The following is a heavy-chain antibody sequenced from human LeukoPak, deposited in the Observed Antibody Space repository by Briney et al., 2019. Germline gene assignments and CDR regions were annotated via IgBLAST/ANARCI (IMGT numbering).Heavy chain of an antibody. V-gene: IGHV1-18*01. CDR1: GYTFTSYG. J-gene: IGHJ6*02. Sequence: GASVKVSCKASGYTFTSYGISWVRQAPGQGLEWMGWISAYNGNTNYAQKLQGRVTMTTDTFTSTAYMELRSLRSDDTAVYYCARDVMVVPAAIRYYYYGMDVWGQGTTVTVSS. D-gene: IGHD2-2*01. CDR3: ARDVMVVPAAIRYYYYGMDV. CDR2: ISAYNGNT.